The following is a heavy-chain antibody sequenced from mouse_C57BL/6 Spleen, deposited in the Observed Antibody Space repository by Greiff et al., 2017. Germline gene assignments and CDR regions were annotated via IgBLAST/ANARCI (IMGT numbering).Heavy chain of an antibody. V-gene: IGHV1-81*01. Sequence: QVQLQQSGAELARPGASVKLSCKASGYTFTSYGISWVKQRTGQGLEWIGEIYPRSGNTYYNEKFKGKATLTADKSSSTAYMELRSLTSEDAAVYFCARTLDGYRYFDVWGTGTTVTVSS. CDR2: IYPRSGNT. J-gene: IGHJ1*03. D-gene: IGHD2-3*01. CDR3: ARTLDGYRYFDV. CDR1: GYTFTSYG.